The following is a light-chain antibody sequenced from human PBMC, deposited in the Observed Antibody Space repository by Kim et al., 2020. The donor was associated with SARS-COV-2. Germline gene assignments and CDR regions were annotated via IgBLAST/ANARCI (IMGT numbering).Light chain of an antibody. Sequence: PGGTVTLPWDSSTGAVTSGHFPYWFQQKPGQAPRTLIYDTGNRHSWTPARFSGSLLGGKAALTLSAAQAEDEADYYCLLSYSDSRVFGGGTQLTVL. V-gene: IGLV7-46*01. CDR2: DTG. CDR3: LLSYSDSRV. CDR1: TGAVTSGHF. J-gene: IGLJ2*01.